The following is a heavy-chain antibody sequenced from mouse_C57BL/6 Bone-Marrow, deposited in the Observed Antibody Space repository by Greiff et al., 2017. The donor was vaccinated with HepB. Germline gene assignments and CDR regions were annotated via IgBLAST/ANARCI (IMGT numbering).Heavy chain of an antibody. J-gene: IGHJ2*01. V-gene: IGHV1-72*01. CDR3: ARERDDGYSY. CDR1: GYTFTSYW. Sequence: QVQLQQPGAELVKPGASVKLSCKASGYTFTSYWMHWVKQRPGRGLERIGRIDPKSGGTKYNEKFKSKATLTVDKPSSTAYMQLSSLTSEDSAVYYCARERDDGYSYWGQGTTLTVSS. D-gene: IGHD2-3*01. CDR2: IDPKSGGT.